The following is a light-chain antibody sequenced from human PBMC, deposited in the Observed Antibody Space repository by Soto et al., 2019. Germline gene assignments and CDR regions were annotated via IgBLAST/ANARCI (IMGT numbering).Light chain of an antibody. CDR1: QSVNSW. CDR2: KAS. CDR3: QQYNNFPWT. J-gene: IGKJ1*01. V-gene: IGKV1-5*03. Sequence: DIQMTQSPSTLSASVGDRVTITCRASQSVNSWLAWYQQKPGKVPKLLIFKASTLQSGVPSRFSGSESATEFILTITSLQPDDFANYYCQQYNNFPWTFGQGNKVEIK.